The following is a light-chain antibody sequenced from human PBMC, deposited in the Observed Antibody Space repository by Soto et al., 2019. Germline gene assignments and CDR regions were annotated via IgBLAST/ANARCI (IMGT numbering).Light chain of an antibody. CDR3: GTWDSSLSAGRV. Sequence: QSALTLPPSVSAAPGQKVTISCSGSSSNIGNNYVSWYQQLPGTAPKLLIYDNNKRPSGIPDRFSGSKSGTSATLGITGLQTGDEADYYCGTWDSSLSAGRVFGTGTKVTVL. CDR2: DNN. CDR1: SSNIGNNY. V-gene: IGLV1-51*01. J-gene: IGLJ1*01.